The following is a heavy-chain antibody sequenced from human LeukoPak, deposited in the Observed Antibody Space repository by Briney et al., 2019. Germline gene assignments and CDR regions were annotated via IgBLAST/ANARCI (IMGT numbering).Heavy chain of an antibody. V-gene: IGHV1-2*02. CDR2: INPNSGGT. Sequence: GASVKVSCKASGYTFTGYYMHWVRQAPGQGLEWMGWINPNSGGTNYAQKFQGRVTMTRDTSISTAYMELSRLRSDDTAVYYCARDGGYCSGGSCYCWFDPWGQGTLVTVSS. CDR3: ARDGGYCSGGSCYCWFDP. CDR1: GYTFTGYY. D-gene: IGHD2-15*01. J-gene: IGHJ5*02.